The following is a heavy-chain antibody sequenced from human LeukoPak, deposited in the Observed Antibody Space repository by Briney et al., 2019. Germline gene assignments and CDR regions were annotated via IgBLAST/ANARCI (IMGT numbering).Heavy chain of an antibody. V-gene: IGHV4-61*01. J-gene: IGHJ6*02. CDR1: GGSVSGGSYY. CDR3: ATNERSGYYYYYGMDV. Sequence: SETLSLTCTVSGGSVSGGSYYWSWIRQPPGKGLEWIGYIYYSGITNCNPSLKSRVTISVDTSKNQFSLKLTSVTAADTAVYYCATNERSGYYYYYGMDVWGQGTTVTVSS. D-gene: IGHD3-10*01. CDR2: IYYSGIT.